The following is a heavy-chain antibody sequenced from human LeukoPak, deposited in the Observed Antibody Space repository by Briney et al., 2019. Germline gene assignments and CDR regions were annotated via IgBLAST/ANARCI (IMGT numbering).Heavy chain of an antibody. CDR2: IYSTGSA. D-gene: IGHD3-16*01. Sequence: SETLSLTCTVSGGSISSGDYYWNWIRQPAGKGLEWIGRIYSTGSANSYNPSLKSRVTISVDTSKNQFSLKLSSVTAADTAVYYCARVFALNFYDYVWGSHPYYFDYWGQGTLVTVSS. V-gene: IGHV4-61*02. CDR1: GGSISSGDYY. J-gene: IGHJ4*02. CDR3: ARVFALNFYDYVWGSHPYYFDY.